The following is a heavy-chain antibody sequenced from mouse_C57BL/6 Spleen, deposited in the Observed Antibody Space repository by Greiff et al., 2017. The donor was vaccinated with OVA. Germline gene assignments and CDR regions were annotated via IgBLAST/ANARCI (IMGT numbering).Heavy chain of an antibody. CDR1: GYTFTSYW. D-gene: IGHD1-1*01. CDR3: ARAPITTVVAMDY. J-gene: IGHJ4*01. Sequence: QVQLKQPGAELVKPGASVKLSCKASGYTFTSYWMQWVKQRPGQGLEWIGEIDPSDSYTNYNQKFKGKATLTVDTSSSTAYMQLSSLTSEDSAVYYCARAPITTVVAMDYWGQGTSVTVSS. CDR2: IDPSDSYT. V-gene: IGHV1-50*01.